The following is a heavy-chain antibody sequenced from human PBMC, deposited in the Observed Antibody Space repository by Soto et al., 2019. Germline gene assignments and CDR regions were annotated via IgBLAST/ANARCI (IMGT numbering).Heavy chain of an antibody. J-gene: IGHJ3*02. CDR1: GFTFSSYS. D-gene: IGHD1-1*01. CDR2: ISSSSSYI. Sequence: EVQLVESGGGLVKPGGSLRLSCAASGFTFSSYSMNWVRQAPGKGLEWVSSISSSSSYIYYADSVKGRFTISRDNAKNSLYLQMNSLRAEDTAVYYCARGGWNPNDAFDIWGQGTMVTVSS. V-gene: IGHV3-21*01. CDR3: ARGGWNPNDAFDI.